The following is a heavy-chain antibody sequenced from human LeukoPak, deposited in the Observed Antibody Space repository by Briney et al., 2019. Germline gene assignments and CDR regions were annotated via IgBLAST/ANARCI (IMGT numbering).Heavy chain of an antibody. J-gene: IGHJ4*02. CDR3: ARDLSTTVIYGGDY. Sequence: ASVKVSCKASGYTFTSYGISWVRQAPGQGLEWMGWISAYNGNTNYAQKLQGRVTMTTDISTSTAYMELRSLRSDDTAVYYCARDLSTTVIYGGDYWGQGTLVTVSS. CDR1: GYTFTSYG. D-gene: IGHD4-17*01. CDR2: ISAYNGNT. V-gene: IGHV1-18*01.